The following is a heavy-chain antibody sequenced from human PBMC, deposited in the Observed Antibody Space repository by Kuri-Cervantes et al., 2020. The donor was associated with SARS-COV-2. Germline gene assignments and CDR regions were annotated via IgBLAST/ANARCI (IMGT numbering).Heavy chain of an antibody. Sequence: SETLSLTCAVYGGSFSGYYWSWIRQPPGKGLEWIGEINHSGSTNYNPSLKSRVTISVDTSKNQFPLHLSSVTAAGTAVYYCARAYGFLRYIYYMDIWGRGTTVTVSS. CDR1: GGSFSGYY. CDR3: ARAYGFLRYIYYMDI. CDR2: INHSGST. J-gene: IGHJ6*03. D-gene: IGHD4-17*01. V-gene: IGHV4-34*01.